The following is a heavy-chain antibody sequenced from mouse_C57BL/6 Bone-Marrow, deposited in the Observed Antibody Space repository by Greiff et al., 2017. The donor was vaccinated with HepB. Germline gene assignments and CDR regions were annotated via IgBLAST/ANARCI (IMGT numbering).Heavy chain of an antibody. CDR1: GYTFTSYW. D-gene: IGHD1-1*01. CDR3: AREGYYGSSHYLDY. J-gene: IGHJ2*01. V-gene: IGHV1-52*01. Sequence: VKLQQPGAELVRPGSSVKLSCKASGYTFTSYWMHWVKQRPIQGLEWIGNIDPSDSETHYNQKFKDKATLTVDKSSSTAYMQLSSLTSEDSAVYYCAREGYYGSSHYLDYWGQGTTLTVSS. CDR2: IDPSDSET.